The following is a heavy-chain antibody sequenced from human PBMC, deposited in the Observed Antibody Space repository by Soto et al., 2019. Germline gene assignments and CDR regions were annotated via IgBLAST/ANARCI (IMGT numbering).Heavy chain of an antibody. V-gene: IGHV1-69*13. J-gene: IGHJ4*02. CDR2: IIPIFGTA. CDR1: GGTFSSYA. CDR3: ARDTSLDSGGPTVGATLDY. Sequence: SVKVSCKASGGTFSSYAISWVRQAPGQGLEWMGGIIPIFGTANYAQKFQGRVTITADESTSTAYMELSSLRSEDTAVYYCARDTSLDSGGPTVGATLDYWGQGTLVTVSS. D-gene: IGHD1-26*01.